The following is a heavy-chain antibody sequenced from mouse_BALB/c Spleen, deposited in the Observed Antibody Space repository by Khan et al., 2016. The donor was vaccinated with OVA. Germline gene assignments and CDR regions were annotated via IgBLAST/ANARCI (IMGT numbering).Heavy chain of an antibody. D-gene: IGHD1-1*02. CDR1: GYTFTNYG. V-gene: IGHV9-3-1*01. J-gene: IGHJ1*01. CDR3: ASGGYWYFDV. CDR2: INTYTGEP. Sequence: QIQLVQSGPELKKPGETVKISCKASGYTFTNYGMNWVKQTPGKGLKWMGWINTYTGEPTYADDFKGRFAYSWDTSASTAYLQINNLKNGDSATYFGASGGYWYFDVWGAGTTVTVSA.